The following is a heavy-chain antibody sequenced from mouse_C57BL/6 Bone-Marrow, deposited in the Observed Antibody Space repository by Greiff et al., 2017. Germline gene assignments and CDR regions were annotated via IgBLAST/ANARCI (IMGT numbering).Heavy chain of an antibody. V-gene: IGHV5-6*01. CDR1: GFTFSSYG. CDR3: ERQEMTTGSHWYFDV. CDR2: ISSGGSYT. Sequence: EVKLMESGGDLVKPGGSLKLSCAASGFTFSSYGMSWVRQTSDKRLEWVATISSGGSYTYYPDSVKGRFTISRDNAKNTLYLQMSSLKSEDTAMYYCERQEMTTGSHWYFDVWGTGTTVTVSS. J-gene: IGHJ1*03. D-gene: IGHD2-4*01.